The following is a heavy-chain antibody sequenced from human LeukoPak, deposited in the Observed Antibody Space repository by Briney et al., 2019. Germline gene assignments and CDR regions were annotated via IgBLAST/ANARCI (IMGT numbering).Heavy chain of an antibody. Sequence: GGSLRLSCLVSGFTFSSYTMHWVRQAPGKGLEYISAISSHGGSTYYADSVKGRFTISRDNAKNMVYLQMNSLRGEDTAVYYCARENFDPWGQGTQVTVSS. CDR1: GFTFSSYT. V-gene: IGHV3-64*04. CDR2: ISSHGGST. J-gene: IGHJ5*02. CDR3: ARENFDP.